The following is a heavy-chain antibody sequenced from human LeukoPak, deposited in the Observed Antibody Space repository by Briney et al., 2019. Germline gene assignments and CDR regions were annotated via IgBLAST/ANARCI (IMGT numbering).Heavy chain of an antibody. J-gene: IGHJ4*02. Sequence: GGSLRLSCAASGFTVSSNYMSWVRQAPGKGLEWVSVIYSGGSTYYADSVKGRFTISRDNSKNTLYLQMNGLRAEDTAVYYCATQRSGYYYFVLSWGQGTLVTVSS. CDR2: IYSGGST. CDR3: ATQRSGYYYFVLS. V-gene: IGHV3-66*01. D-gene: IGHD3-22*01. CDR1: GFTVSSNY.